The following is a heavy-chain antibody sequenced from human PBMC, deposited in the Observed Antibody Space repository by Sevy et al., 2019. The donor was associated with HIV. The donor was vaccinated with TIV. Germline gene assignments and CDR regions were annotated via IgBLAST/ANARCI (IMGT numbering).Heavy chain of an antibody. CDR3: ARDRRSSSSTYFDY. CDR1: GFTFSSYA. V-gene: IGHV3-30-3*01. CDR2: ISYDGSNK. Sequence: GGSLRLSCAASGFTFSSYAMYWVRQAPGKGLEWVAVISYDGSNKYYADSVKGRFTISRDNSKNTLYLQMNSLRAEDTAVYYCARDRRSSSSTYFDYWGQGTLVTVSS. J-gene: IGHJ4*02. D-gene: IGHD6-6*01.